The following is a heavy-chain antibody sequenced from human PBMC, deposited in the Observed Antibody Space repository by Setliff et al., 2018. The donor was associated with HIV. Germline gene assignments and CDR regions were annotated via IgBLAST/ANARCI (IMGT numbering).Heavy chain of an antibody. Sequence: ASVKVSCKASGYTFTSYGISWVRQAPGQGLEWMGWISACNGNTNYAQKLQGRVTMTTDTSTSTAYMELRSLRSDDTAVYYCARGHYDFWSGYAGTPNWFDPWGQGTLVTVSS. D-gene: IGHD3-3*01. CDR1: GYTFTSYG. CDR3: ARGHYDFWSGYAGTPNWFDP. CDR2: ISACNGNT. V-gene: IGHV1-18*01. J-gene: IGHJ5*02.